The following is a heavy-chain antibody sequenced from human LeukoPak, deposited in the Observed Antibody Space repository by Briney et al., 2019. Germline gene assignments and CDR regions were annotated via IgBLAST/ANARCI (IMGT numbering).Heavy chain of an antibody. V-gene: IGHV1-18*01. CDR2: ISGYNGNT. D-gene: IGHD3-10*01. CDR3: AKDRSYYASGTVSY. J-gene: IGHJ4*02. Sequence: ASVKVSCKASGYTFTSYGISWVRQAPGQGLEWMGWISGYNGNTNYAQKLQGRVTMTTDTSTSTAYMELRSLRSDDTAVYYCAKDRSYYASGTVSYWGQGPLVTVSS. CDR1: GYTFTSYG.